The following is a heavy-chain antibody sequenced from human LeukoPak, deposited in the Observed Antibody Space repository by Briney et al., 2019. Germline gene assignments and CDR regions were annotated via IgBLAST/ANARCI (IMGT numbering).Heavy chain of an antibody. J-gene: IGHJ5*01. D-gene: IGHD6-6*01. CDR2: INTDGRNT. V-gene: IGHV3-74*01. CDR3: ARGSSGLDP. Sequence: RGSPKLLCAASGFPFSIYWMHWVGQAPGKGLVWVSHINTDGRNTRYADSVKGRFTISRDNAKNTLYLQMNSLRAEDTAVYSCARGSSGLDPWGQRSLASASS. CDR1: GFPFSIYW.